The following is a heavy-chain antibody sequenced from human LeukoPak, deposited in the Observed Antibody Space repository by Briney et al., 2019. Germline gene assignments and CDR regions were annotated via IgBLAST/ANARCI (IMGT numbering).Heavy chain of an antibody. CDR3: ARGVEPLAANTLAY. Sequence: GGSLRLSCAASGFTVITNDMTWVRQAPGEGVEWVSVLYSDGNTKYADSLQGRFTISRDNSKNTLYLEMNSLSPDDTAVYYCARGVEPLAANTLAYWGQGTLVTVSS. V-gene: IGHV3-53*01. J-gene: IGHJ4*02. CDR2: LYSDGNT. D-gene: IGHD1-14*01. CDR1: GFTVITND.